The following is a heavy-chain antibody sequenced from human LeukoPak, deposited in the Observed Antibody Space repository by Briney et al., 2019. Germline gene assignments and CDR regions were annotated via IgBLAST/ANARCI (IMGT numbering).Heavy chain of an antibody. J-gene: IGHJ4*02. D-gene: IGHD3-10*02. CDR3: AKGWMSGNLLNG. Sequence: RGSLSLSCAASVFAFSNYAISGVRPAPGEGREWVSRIRSSGGGTYTAYSVKGHFTISRDSSKTKMSLQMNRLRVGDAAVYYCAKGWMSGNLLNGWGQGTLVTVSS. V-gene: IGHV3-23*01. CDR2: IRSSGGGT. CDR1: VFAFSNYA.